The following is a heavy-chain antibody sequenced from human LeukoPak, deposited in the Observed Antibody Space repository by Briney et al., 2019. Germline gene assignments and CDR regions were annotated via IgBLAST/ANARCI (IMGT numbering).Heavy chain of an antibody. CDR3: ARVRHYDSSGYYQLRYYYYYYMDV. J-gene: IGHJ6*03. Sequence: PSETLSLTCTVSGGSISTTNYYWGWIRQSPGKGLEWFGCVYYSGSTYYNPSLKSRVTISVDTSQNQFSLQLTSVTAADTAVYYCARVRHYDSSGYYQLRYYYYYYMDVWGKGTTVTVSS. V-gene: IGHV4-39*07. CDR2: VYYSGST. CDR1: GGSISTTNYY. D-gene: IGHD3-22*01.